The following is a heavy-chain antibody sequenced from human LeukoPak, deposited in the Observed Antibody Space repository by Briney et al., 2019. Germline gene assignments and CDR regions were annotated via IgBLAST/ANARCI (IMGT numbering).Heavy chain of an antibody. CDR2: ISYDGSNK. V-gene: IGHV3-30-3*01. CDR1: GFTCSSYA. CDR3: ARDGSIVGATTWFDP. Sequence: PGGSLRLSCAASGFTCSSYAMHSVRQAPGKGLEWGAVISYDGSNKYYADSVKGRFTISRDNSANTLYQQMNSLRAEDTAVYYCARDGSIVGATTWFDPWGQGTLVTVSS. D-gene: IGHD1-26*01. J-gene: IGHJ5*02.